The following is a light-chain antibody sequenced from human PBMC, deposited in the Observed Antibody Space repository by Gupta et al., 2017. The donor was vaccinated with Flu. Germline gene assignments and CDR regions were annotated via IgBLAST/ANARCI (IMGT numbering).Light chain of an antibody. V-gene: IGKV4-1*01. Sequence: STDKNDLAWYQHKPGQTPKLLIYWASARDNGVPDRLSGSGSATEFTLTISSLQAEDLAVYYCQQYYAGPQTFGRGTKVEIK. CDR3: QQYYAGPQT. CDR1: STDKND. CDR2: WAS. J-gene: IGKJ1*01.